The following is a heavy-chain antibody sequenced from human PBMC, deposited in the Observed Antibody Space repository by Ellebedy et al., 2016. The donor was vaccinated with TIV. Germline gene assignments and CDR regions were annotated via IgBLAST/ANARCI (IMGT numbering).Heavy chain of an antibody. D-gene: IGHD6-13*01. CDR2: MNPNSGNT. CDR1: GYTFTSYD. Sequence: ASVKVSXXASGYTFTSYDINWVRQATGQGLEWMGWMNPNSGNTGYAQKFQGRVTMTRDTSISTAYMELSRLRSDDTAVYYCAREGRAAAGSLTFDYWGQGTLVTVSS. J-gene: IGHJ4*02. V-gene: IGHV1-8*01. CDR3: AREGRAAAGSLTFDY.